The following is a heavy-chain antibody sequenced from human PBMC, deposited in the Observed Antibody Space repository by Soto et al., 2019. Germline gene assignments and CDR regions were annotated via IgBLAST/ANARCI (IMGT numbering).Heavy chain of an antibody. Sequence: GASVKVSCKASGYTFTSYDINWVRQATGQGLEWMGWMNPNSGNTGYAQKFQGRVTMTRNTSISTAYMELSSLRSEDTAVYYCARVNAVAGYCYSRGNACDYCGRESLGGVCS. CDR1: GYTFTSYD. D-gene: IGHD2-21*02. J-gene: IGHJ4*01. V-gene: IGHV1-8*01. CDR3: ARVNAVAGYCYSRGNACDY. CDR2: MNPNSGNT.